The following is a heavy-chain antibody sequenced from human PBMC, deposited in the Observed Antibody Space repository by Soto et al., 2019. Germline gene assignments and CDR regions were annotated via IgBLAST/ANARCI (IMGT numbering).Heavy chain of an antibody. CDR1: GHTFTGHH. J-gene: IGHJ4*02. CDR2: IDLDNDNR. V-gene: IGHV1-2*02. D-gene: IGHD7-27*01. CDR3: GLEPTGTGGFDY. Sequence: VKVSCKASGHTFTGHHMHWVRQAPGQGLEWMGYIDLDNDNRAYAQKFQGRVTTTRDTSITTAYMELSGLRSDDTAVYYCGLEPTGTGGFDYWGQGTLVTVSS.